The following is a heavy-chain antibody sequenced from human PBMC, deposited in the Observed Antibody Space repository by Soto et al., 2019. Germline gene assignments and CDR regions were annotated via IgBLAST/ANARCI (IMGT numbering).Heavy chain of an antibody. CDR2: IYYSGST. D-gene: IGHD5-12*01. J-gene: IGHJ6*03. CDR1: GGSISSYY. CDR3: ARLDRYSGYDLISHSDYYYYMDV. V-gene: IGHV4-59*08. Sequence: SETLSLTCTVSGGSISSYYWSWIRQPPGKGLEWIGYIYYSGSTNYNPSLKSRVTISVDTSKNQFSLKLSSVTAADTAVYYCARLDRYSGYDLISHSDYYYYMDVWGKGTTVTVSS.